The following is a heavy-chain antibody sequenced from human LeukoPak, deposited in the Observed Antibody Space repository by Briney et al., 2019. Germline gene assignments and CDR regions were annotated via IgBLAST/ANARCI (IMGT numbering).Heavy chain of an antibody. D-gene: IGHD5-24*01. J-gene: IGHJ3*02. CDR1: GGTFSSYA. Sequence: GASVKVSCKASGGTFSSYAISWVRQAPGQGLEWMGRIIPILGIANYAQKFQGRVTITADKSTSTAYMELSSLRSEDTAVYYCARGGTRRDGYKDAFDIWGQGTMVTVSS. CDR3: ARGGTRRDGYKDAFDI. CDR2: IIPILGIA. V-gene: IGHV1-69*04.